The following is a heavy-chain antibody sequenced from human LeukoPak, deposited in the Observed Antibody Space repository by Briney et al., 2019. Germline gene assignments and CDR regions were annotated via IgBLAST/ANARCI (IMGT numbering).Heavy chain of an antibody. CDR1: GFTFSSYS. CDR2: ISSSSSYI. V-gene: IGHV3-21*01. CDR3: ARSIAVAGYFDY. J-gene: IGHJ4*02. Sequence: PGGSLRLSCAASGFTFSSYSMNWVRQAPGKGLEWVSSISSSSSYIYYADSVKGRFTISRDNAKNSLYLQMNSLRAEDTAVYYCARSIAVAGYFDYWGQGTLVTVSS. D-gene: IGHD6-19*01.